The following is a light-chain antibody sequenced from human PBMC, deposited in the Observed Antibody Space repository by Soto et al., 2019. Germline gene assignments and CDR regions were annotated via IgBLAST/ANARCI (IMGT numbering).Light chain of an antibody. V-gene: IGLV2-8*01. CDR2: EVD. Sequence: SALTQPPSASGSPGQSVTISCTGTSSDVGGYNFVSWYQQHPGKAPKLMIYEVDKRPSGVPDRFSGSKSGNTASLTVSGLQAEDEADYYCISYAVTTPYVFGTGTKVTVL. CDR3: ISYAVTTPYV. CDR1: SSDVGGYNF. J-gene: IGLJ1*01.